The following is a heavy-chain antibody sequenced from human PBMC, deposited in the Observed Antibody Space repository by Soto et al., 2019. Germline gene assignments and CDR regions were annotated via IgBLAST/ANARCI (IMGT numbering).Heavy chain of an antibody. CDR3: ARERRNSPDYFES. J-gene: IGHJ4*02. Sequence: SETLSLTCTVSGGSISSDDYYWSWIRQPPGKGLEWIGYIYYSGRTDYNPSLKSRVIISIDTSKNQFSLNLNSVNAADTAVYYCARERRNSPDYFESWGQGTLVTVSS. CDR2: IYYSGRT. V-gene: IGHV4-30-4*01. CDR1: GGSISSDDYY.